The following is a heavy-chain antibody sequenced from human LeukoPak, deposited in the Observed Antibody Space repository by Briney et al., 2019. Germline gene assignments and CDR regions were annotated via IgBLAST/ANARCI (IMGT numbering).Heavy chain of an antibody. CDR3: ARERGGYCSSTTCSHAFDI. V-gene: IGHV3-48*01. CDR1: GFTFSSYG. D-gene: IGHD2-2*01. J-gene: IGHJ3*02. CDR2: ISSSGSAV. Sequence: GGSLRLSCAASGFTFSSYGMNWVRQAPGKGLEWVSYISSSGSAVYYTDSVKGRLTISRDNAKNSLYLQMNSLRAEDTAEYYCARERGGYCSSTTCSHAFDIWGQGTMVTVSS.